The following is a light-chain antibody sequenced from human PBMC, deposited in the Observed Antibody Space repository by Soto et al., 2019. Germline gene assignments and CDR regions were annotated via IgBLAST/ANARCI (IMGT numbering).Light chain of an antibody. Sequence: EIVLTQSPATLSLSLGERATLSCRASQYVANSLAWYQQKPGQAPRLLIYDASDRAAGIPGRFSGSGSGTDFTLTISSLEPEDFAIYYCQQRSNWPPITFGQGTRLEIK. V-gene: IGKV3-11*01. CDR3: QQRSNWPPIT. CDR2: DAS. J-gene: IGKJ5*01. CDR1: QYVANS.